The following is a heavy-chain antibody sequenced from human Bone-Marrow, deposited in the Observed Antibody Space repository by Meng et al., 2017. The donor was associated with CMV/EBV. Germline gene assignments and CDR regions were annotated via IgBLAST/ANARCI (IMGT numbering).Heavy chain of an antibody. CDR2: IYYSRST. J-gene: IGHJ6*02. CDR1: GYSISSGYY. CDR3: ARPRLELGYGRDV. Sequence: GSLRLSCTVSGYSISSGYYWGWIRQPPGKGLEWIGSIYYSRSTYYNPSLKSRVTISVDTSKNQFSLRLSTVTAADTAVYYCARPRLELGYGRDVWGQGTTVTVSS. V-gene: IGHV4-38-2*02. D-gene: IGHD1-7*01.